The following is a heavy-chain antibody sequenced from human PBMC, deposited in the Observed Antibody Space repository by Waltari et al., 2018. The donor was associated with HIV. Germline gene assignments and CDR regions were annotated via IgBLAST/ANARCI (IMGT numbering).Heavy chain of an antibody. V-gene: IGHV3-9*01. J-gene: IGHJ5*02. Sequence: EVQLVESGGGLVQPGRSLRLSCAASGFTFDDYAMHWVRQPPWKGLEWVSGISWNSGSIDYAVSVKGRFTISRDNTKNSLYLQMNSVRAEDTALYYCAKDRGPFIAVAGTWGQGTLVTVSS. D-gene: IGHD6-19*01. CDR1: GFTFDDYA. CDR2: ISWNSGSI. CDR3: AKDRGPFIAVAGT.